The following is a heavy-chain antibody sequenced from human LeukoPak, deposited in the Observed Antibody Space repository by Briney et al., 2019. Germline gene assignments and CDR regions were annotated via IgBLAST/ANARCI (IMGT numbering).Heavy chain of an antibody. V-gene: IGHV3-7*03. D-gene: IGHD6-6*01. J-gene: IGHJ4*02. CDR2: VNQDGNNK. CDR3: AKGSAAARPYYFDY. CDR1: GFTFSGYW. Sequence: TGGSLRLSCAASGFTFSGYWMTWVRQAPGKGLEWVANVNQDGNNKNYVESVKGRLTISRDNSKNTLYLQMNSLRAEDTAVYYCAKGSAAARPYYFDYWGQGTLVTVSS.